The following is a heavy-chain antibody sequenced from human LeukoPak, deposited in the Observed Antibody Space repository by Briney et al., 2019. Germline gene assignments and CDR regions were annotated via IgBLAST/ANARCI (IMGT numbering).Heavy chain of an antibody. CDR2: ISSSSSYI. CDR3: ARGPMVRGVIITRPYYYYYYGMDV. CDR1: GFIFSSYS. Sequence: NPGGSLRLSCAASGFIFSSYSMNWVRQAPGKGLEWVSSISSSSSYIFYADSVRGRITISRDNAKNSLYLQMNSLRVEDTAVYYCARGPMVRGVIITRPYYYYYYGMDVWGQGTTVTVSS. V-gene: IGHV3-21*01. D-gene: IGHD3-10*01. J-gene: IGHJ6*02.